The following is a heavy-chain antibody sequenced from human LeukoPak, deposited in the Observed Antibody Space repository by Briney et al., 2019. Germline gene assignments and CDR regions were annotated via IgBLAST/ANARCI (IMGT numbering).Heavy chain of an antibody. CDR2: ISSSSSYI. J-gene: IGHJ4*02. V-gene: IGHV3-21*01. Sequence: GGSLRLSCAASGFTFSSYSMNWVRQAPGKGLEWVSSISSSSSYIYYADSVKGRFTISRDNAKNSLYLQMNSLRAEDTAVYYCARALQPNSYSFLMGWGQGTLVTVSS. CDR3: ARALQPNSYSFLMG. CDR1: GFTFSSYS. D-gene: IGHD1-26*01.